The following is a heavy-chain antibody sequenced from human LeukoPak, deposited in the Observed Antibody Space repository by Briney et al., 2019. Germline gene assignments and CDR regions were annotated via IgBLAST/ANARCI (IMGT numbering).Heavy chain of an antibody. Sequence: ASVKVSCKTSGYTFTTYGISWVRQAPGQGLEWMGWISTYNANTKYAQKFQGRVAMTTDTSTSTAYMELRSLRFDDTAFYYCARVISSSWYHHDHWGQGTLVTVSS. CDR3: ARVISSSWYHHDH. D-gene: IGHD6-13*01. V-gene: IGHV1-18*01. J-gene: IGHJ4*02. CDR2: ISTYNANT. CDR1: GYTFTTYG.